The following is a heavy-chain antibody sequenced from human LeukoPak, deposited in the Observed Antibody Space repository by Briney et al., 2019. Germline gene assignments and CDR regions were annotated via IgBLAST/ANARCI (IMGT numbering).Heavy chain of an antibody. Sequence: PSQTLSLTCTVSGGSISSGSYYWSWIRQPAGKGLEWIGRIYTSGSTNYNPSLKSRVTISIDTSKNRFSLKLSSVTAADTAVYYCARVPHFGDYGWFDPWGQGTLVTVSS. J-gene: IGHJ5*02. CDR3: ARVPHFGDYGWFDP. D-gene: IGHD4-17*01. V-gene: IGHV4-61*02. CDR1: GGSISSGSYY. CDR2: IYTSGST.